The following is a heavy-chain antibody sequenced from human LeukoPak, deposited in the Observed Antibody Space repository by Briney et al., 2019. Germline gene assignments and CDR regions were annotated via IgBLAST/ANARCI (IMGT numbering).Heavy chain of an antibody. Sequence: SETLSLTCTVSGGSISGSSYYWTWIRQPPGKGLQWIGYVYYSGSTNYNPSLKSRVTISVDASKNQFSLKLSSVTAADTAVYYCARDRGYYGSGSYYHFDYWGQGTLVTVSS. CDR1: GGSISGSSYY. D-gene: IGHD3-10*01. J-gene: IGHJ4*02. CDR2: VYYSGST. CDR3: ARDRGYYGSGSYYHFDY. V-gene: IGHV4-61*01.